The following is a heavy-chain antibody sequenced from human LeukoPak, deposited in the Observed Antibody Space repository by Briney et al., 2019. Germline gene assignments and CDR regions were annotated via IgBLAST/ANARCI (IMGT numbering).Heavy chain of an antibody. J-gene: IGHJ4*02. V-gene: IGHV1-2*02. CDR3: ARDGMATTQTSDFDY. CDR2: INPNSGGT. D-gene: IGHD5-24*01. Sequence: ASVKVSCKASGYTFTGYYMHWVRQAPGQRLEWMGWINPNSGGTNYAQKFQGRVTMTRDTSISTAYMELSRLRSDDTAVYYCARDGMATTQTSDFDYWGQGTLVTVSS. CDR1: GYTFTGYY.